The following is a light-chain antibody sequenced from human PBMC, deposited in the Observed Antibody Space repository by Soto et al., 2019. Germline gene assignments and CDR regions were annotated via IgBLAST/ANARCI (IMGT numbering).Light chain of an antibody. J-gene: IGKJ1*01. V-gene: IGKV3-15*01. CDR1: QSVSSK. CDR3: QQYNNWPSWT. CDR2: GVS. Sequence: EIVLTHSPCTLSLSPGSRSTLSCRASQSVSSKLAWYQQKPGQAPRLLIYGVSTRATGIPARFSGSGSGTEFTLTISSLKSEDFAVYYCQQYNNWPSWTFGHGTKVDIK.